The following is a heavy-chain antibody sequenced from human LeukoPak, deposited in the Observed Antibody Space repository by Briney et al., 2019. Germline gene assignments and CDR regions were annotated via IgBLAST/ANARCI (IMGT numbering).Heavy chain of an antibody. CDR3: ARAYYGGNAPFFDY. D-gene: IGHD4-23*01. V-gene: IGHV3-23*01. CDR1: GFTFSSYA. J-gene: IGHJ4*02. Sequence: GGSLRLSCAASGFTFSSYAMSWVRQAPGQGLEWVSGITGSGANTYYADSVKGRFTISRDNSKNTMYLQMISLRAADTALYYCARAYYGGNAPFFDYWGQGTLVTVSS. CDR2: ITGSGANT.